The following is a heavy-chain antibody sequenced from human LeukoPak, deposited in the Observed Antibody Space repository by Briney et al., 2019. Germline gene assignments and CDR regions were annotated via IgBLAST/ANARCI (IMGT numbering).Heavy chain of an antibody. J-gene: IGHJ6*03. D-gene: IGHD3-22*01. CDR3: TRGSIAYYYMDV. CDR2: IYYSGST. CDR1: GGSISSSTYY. Sequence: SETLSLTCTVSGGSISSSTYYWGWIRQSPGKGLEWIGSIYYSGSTNYNPSLKSRVTISVDTSKNQFSLKLSSVTAADTAVYYCTRGSIAYYYMDVWGKGTTVTISS. V-gene: IGHV4-39*07.